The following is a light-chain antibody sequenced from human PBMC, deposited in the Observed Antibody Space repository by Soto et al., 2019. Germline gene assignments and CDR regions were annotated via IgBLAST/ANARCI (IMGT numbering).Light chain of an antibody. J-gene: IGLJ3*02. Sequence: QTVVTQEPSFSASPGRTVTLTCGLSSGSVSTSYYPSWYQQTPGQAPRTLIYSTNTRSSGVPDRFSGSILGNKAALTITGAQADDESDYYCVLYMGSGIWVFGGETKLTVL. CDR2: STN. V-gene: IGLV8-61*01. CDR3: VLYMGSGIWV. CDR1: SGSVSTSYY.